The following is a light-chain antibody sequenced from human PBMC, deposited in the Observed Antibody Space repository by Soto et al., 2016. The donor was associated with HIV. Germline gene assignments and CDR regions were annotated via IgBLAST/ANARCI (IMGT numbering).Light chain of an antibody. CDR1: QGIRND. Sequence: DIQMTQSPSSLSASVGDRVTITCRASQGIRNDLGWYQQKPGKAPKRLIYAASSLQSGVPSRFSGRGSGTDFTLTISSLQHDDLATYYCQQSSRTPRTFGQGTKVEI. V-gene: IGKV1-39*01. CDR3: QQSSRTPRT. CDR2: AAS. J-gene: IGKJ1*01.